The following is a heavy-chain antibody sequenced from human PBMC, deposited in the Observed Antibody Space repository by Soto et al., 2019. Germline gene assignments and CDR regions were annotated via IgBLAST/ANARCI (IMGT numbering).Heavy chain of an antibody. J-gene: IGHJ6*02. CDR2: ISYDGSNK. V-gene: IGHV3-30-3*01. Sequence: QPGGSLRLSCAASGFTFSSYAMHWVRQAPGKGLEWVAVISYDGSNKYYADSVKGRFTISRDNSKNTLYLQMNSLRAEDTAVYYCARDSGPSIVVVVAGSAYYGMDVWGQGTTVTVSS. CDR1: GFTFSSYA. CDR3: ARDSGPSIVVVVAGSAYYGMDV. D-gene: IGHD2-15*01.